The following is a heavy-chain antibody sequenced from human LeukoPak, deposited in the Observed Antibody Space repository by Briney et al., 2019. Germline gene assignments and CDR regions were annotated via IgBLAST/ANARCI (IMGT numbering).Heavy chain of an antibody. V-gene: IGHV1-69*01. CDR1: GGTFSSYA. D-gene: IGHD5-18*01. J-gene: IGHJ4*02. Sequence: SVKVSCKASGGTFSSYAIGWVRQAPGQGLEWMGGIIPIFGTASYAQKFQGRVTITADESTSTAYMELSSLRSEDTAVYYCASSVDTAMVTFGYYFDYWGQGTLVTVSS. CDR3: ASSVDTAMVTFGYYFDY. CDR2: IIPIFGTA.